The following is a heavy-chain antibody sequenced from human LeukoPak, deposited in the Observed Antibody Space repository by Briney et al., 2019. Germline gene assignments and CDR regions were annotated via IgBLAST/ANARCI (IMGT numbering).Heavy chain of an antibody. Sequence: GGSLRLSCAAPGFIFSNYAMSWVRQAPGKGLEGVSGITGSGGSTYYADSVKGRFTISRDNTKNTLYLQMNSLRADDTAVYYCAKCVAVVPAVLRGFDPWGQGTLVTVSS. J-gene: IGHJ5*02. CDR1: GFIFSNYA. V-gene: IGHV3-23*01. D-gene: IGHD2-2*01. CDR3: AKCVAVVPAVLRGFDP. CDR2: ITGSGGST.